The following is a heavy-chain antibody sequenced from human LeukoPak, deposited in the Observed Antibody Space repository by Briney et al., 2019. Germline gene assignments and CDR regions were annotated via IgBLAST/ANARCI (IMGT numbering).Heavy chain of an antibody. J-gene: IGHJ4*02. CDR3: ARDHSGGGDDF. CDR1: GFTFSSYA. CDR2: ISGSGGRT. Sequence: GGSLRLSCAASGFTFSSYAMSWVRQAPGKGLEWVSSISGSGGRTYYADSVKGRFTISRDNSKNTLYLQMNSLRAEDTAVYYCARDHSGGGDDFWGQGTLVTVSS. D-gene: IGHD2-15*01. V-gene: IGHV3-23*01.